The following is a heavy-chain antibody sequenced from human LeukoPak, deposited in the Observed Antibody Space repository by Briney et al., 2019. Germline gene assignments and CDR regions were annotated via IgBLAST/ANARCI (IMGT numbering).Heavy chain of an antibody. Sequence: GSLRLSCAASGFTFSSYNMNWVRPAPGKGLEWVSSISTSSSYIYYADSVKGRFTVSRDNAKNSVYLQMNSLRAEDTAVYYCARDSDYYDSSGREFDYWGQGTLVTVSS. D-gene: IGHD3-22*01. V-gene: IGHV3-21*01. CDR2: ISTSSSYI. J-gene: IGHJ4*02. CDR1: GFTFSSYN. CDR3: ARDSDYYDSSGREFDY.